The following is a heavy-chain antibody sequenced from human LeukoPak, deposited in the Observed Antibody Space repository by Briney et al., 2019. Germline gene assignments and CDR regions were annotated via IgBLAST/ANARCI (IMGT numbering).Heavy chain of an antibody. CDR3: ARVGGITLALAPSPFPDYNYYYMDV. Sequence: GGSLRLSCAASGFTFSSFTMNWVRQAPGKGLEWVSSISSYSNYIYYADSVKGRFTISRDNAKKSLYLQMNILRAEDTAVYYCARVGGITLALAPSPFPDYNYYYMDVWGKGTTVTVSS. CDR2: ISSYSNYI. D-gene: IGHD3-10*01. CDR1: GFTFSSFT. V-gene: IGHV3-21*01. J-gene: IGHJ6*03.